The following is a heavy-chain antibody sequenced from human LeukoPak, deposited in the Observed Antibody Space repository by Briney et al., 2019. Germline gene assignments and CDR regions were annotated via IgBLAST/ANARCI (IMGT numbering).Heavy chain of an antibody. D-gene: IGHD3-22*01. Sequence: RGSLRLSCAASGFTFSSYAMHWGRQAPGKGLEWVAVISYDGSNKYYADSVKGRFTISRDNSKNTLYLQMNSLRAEGTAVYYCARDEDYYDSSGYYSPLSFDYWGQGTLVTVSS. CDR1: GFTFSSYA. V-gene: IGHV3-30-3*01. CDR3: ARDEDYYDSSGYYSPLSFDY. CDR2: ISYDGSNK. J-gene: IGHJ4*02.